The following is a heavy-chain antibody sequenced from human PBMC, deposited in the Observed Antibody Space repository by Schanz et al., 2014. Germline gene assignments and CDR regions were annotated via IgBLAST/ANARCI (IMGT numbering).Heavy chain of an antibody. CDR3: ARGEGGYCSGGSCYEWFDP. CDR2: VSSYDTTV. D-gene: IGHD2-15*01. CDR1: GFTFADYY. Sequence: QVQLLESGGGLFKPGGSLRLSCAGSGFTFADYYMTWIRQAPGKGLEWISYVSSYDTTVSYADSVKGRFTISRDNSKDTLSLQMNSLRAEDTAVYYCARGEGGYCSGGSCYEWFDPWGQGTLVTVSS. J-gene: IGHJ5*02. V-gene: IGHV3-11*04.